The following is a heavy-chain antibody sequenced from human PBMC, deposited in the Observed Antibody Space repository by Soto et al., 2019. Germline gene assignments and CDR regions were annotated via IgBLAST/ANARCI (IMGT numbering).Heavy chain of an antibody. J-gene: IGHJ4*02. Sequence: SETLSLTCTVSGGSVSSGSYYWSWIRQPPGKGLEWIGYIYYSGSTNYNPSLRSRVTISVDTSKNQFSLKLSSVTAADTAVYYCERYIDAYADNYWGQGTLVTVS. CDR2: IYYSGST. CDR1: GGSVSSGSYY. D-gene: IGHD4-17*01. CDR3: ERYIDAYADNY. V-gene: IGHV4-61*01.